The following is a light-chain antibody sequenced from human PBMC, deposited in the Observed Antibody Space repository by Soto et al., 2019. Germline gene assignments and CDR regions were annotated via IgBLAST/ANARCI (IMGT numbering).Light chain of an antibody. Sequence: DIQMTQSPASMSSSVGGIFTITCRASQSISSYLNWYQQKPGKAPKLMIFAASSLQGGVPSRFSGSGSGTNFTLTISGLQSEDLATYFCQQSFSTPRTFGQGTKVDIK. CDR3: QQSFSTPRT. V-gene: IGKV1-39*01. CDR1: QSISSY. J-gene: IGKJ1*01. CDR2: AAS.